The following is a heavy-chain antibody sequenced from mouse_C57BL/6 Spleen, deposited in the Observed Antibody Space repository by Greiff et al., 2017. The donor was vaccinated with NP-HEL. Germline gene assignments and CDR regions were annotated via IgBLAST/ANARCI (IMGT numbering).Heavy chain of an antibody. J-gene: IGHJ4*01. V-gene: IGHV1-39*01. CDR2: INPNYGTT. CDR1: GYSFTDYN. D-gene: IGHD1-1*01. Sequence: VQLQQSGPELVKPVASVKISCKASGYSFTDYNMNWVKQSTGKSLEWIGVINPNYGTTSYNQKFKGKATLTVDQSSSTAYMQLNSLTSEDSAVYYCARELRSWGLYAMDYWGQGPSVTVSS. CDR3: ARELRSWGLYAMDY.